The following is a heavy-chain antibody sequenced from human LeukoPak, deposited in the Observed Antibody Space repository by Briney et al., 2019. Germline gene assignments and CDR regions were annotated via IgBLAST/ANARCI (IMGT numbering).Heavy chain of an antibody. CDR1: GFTFSSYE. CDR2: ISSSGSTI. D-gene: IGHD3-10*01. CDR3: ARAGGGSGCYYNPYYYGMDV. Sequence: GGSLRLSCAASGFTFSSYEMNWVRQAPGKGLEWVSYISSSGSTIYYADSVKGRFTISRDNAKNSLYLQMNSLRAEDTAVYYCARAGGGSGCYYNPYYYGMDVWGKGTTVTVSS. J-gene: IGHJ6*04. V-gene: IGHV3-48*03.